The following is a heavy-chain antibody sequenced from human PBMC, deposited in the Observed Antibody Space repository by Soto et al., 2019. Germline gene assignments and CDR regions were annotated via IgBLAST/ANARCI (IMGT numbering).Heavy chain of an antibody. J-gene: IGHJ6*02. CDR2: IFSNDPR. CDR1: GFSISISGVG. D-gene: IGHD3-10*01. Sequence: QITLKESGPTLVKHTQTLTLNCTFYGFSISISGVGVSWVRQPPGKALEWIALIFSNDPRRYSPFLKRMLTITKGTCKNQVVHIMTNRDPVDTATYYCSHMRGSGLCGMDVWGRGTTVTVSS. V-gene: IGHV2-5*01. CDR3: SHMRGSGLCGMDV.